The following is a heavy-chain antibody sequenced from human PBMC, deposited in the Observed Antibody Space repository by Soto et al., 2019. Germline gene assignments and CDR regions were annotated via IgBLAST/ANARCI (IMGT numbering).Heavy chain of an antibody. Sequence: PGGSLRLSCVASGFTFSSYAMSWVRQPPGKGLEWVSGISGSGGSTYYPDSVKGRFTISRDNSKNTLYLQMNSLRAEDTAVYYCAKDLADSGSYLAFDIWGQGTVVTVSS. D-gene: IGHD3-10*01. CDR2: ISGSGGST. V-gene: IGHV3-23*01. CDR3: AKDLADSGSYLAFDI. CDR1: GFTFSSYA. J-gene: IGHJ3*02.